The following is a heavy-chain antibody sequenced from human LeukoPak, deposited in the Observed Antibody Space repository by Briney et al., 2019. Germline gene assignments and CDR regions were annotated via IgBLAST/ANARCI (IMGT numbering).Heavy chain of an antibody. Sequence: ASVKVSCKASGYTFTGYYMHWVRQAPGQGLEWMGWINPNSGGTNYAQKFQGRVTMTRDTSISTAYMEPSRLRSDDTAMYYCARDRDSIFGVVMEMDYWGQGTLVTVSS. V-gene: IGHV1-2*02. CDR2: INPNSGGT. CDR3: ARDRDSIFGVVMEMDY. D-gene: IGHD3-3*01. CDR1: GYTFTGYY. J-gene: IGHJ4*02.